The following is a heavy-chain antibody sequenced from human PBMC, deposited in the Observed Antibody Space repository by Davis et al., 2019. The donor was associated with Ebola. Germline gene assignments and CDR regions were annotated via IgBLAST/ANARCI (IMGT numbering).Heavy chain of an antibody. J-gene: IGHJ4*02. D-gene: IGHD6-13*01. CDR3: AKRPSSSWYDYFDY. CDR2: IRSEATSQ. CDR1: GFTFSRYG. V-gene: IGHV3-30*02. Sequence: GESLKISCEASGFTFSRYGMHWVRQAPGKGLEWVAFIRSEATSQDYGKSVQGRFFISRDDSKNTLYLQMDSLRADDTAVYFCAKRPSSSWYDYFDYWGQGTQVTVSS.